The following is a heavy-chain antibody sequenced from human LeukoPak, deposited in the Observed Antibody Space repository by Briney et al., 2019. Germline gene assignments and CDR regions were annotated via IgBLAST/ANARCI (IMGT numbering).Heavy chain of an antibody. V-gene: IGHV4-30-2*01. Sequence: PSQTLSLTCAVSGGSISSGGYSWSWIRQPPGKGLEWIGEINHSGSTNYNPSLKSRVTISVDTSKNQFSLKLSSVTAADTAVYYCASGHDILTGYYLLLDYWGQGTLVTVSS. CDR3: ASGHDILTGYYLLLDY. CDR2: INHSGST. D-gene: IGHD3-9*01. J-gene: IGHJ4*02. CDR1: GGSISSGGYS.